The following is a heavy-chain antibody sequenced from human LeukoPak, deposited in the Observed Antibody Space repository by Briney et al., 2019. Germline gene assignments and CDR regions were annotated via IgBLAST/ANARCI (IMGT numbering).Heavy chain of an antibody. J-gene: IGHJ4*02. V-gene: IGHV3-30*04. CDR1: GFTFSSYA. D-gene: IGHD6-19*01. Sequence: GGSLRLSCAASGFTFSSYAMDWVRQAPGKGLGGVAFIASDGTNKYYADSVKGRFTISRDNSKNALYLQMNSLSAEDTAVYYCGRDQGGSIGWYGDYWGQGTLVTVSS. CDR3: GRDQGGSIGWYGDY. CDR2: IASDGTNK.